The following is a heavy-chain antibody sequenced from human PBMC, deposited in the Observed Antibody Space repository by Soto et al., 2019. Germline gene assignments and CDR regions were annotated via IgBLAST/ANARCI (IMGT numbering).Heavy chain of an antibody. Sequence: GGSLRLSCTAAGFTLGDYAMSWVRPAPREGLEWVGFIRSKAYGCTTEYAAYVKGRLTISRDDSKSIAYLQMNSLKSEDTAVYYCTRITMVRVASRLQSAGMDVWGQGTTVTVSS. CDR3: TRITMVRVASRLQSAGMDV. J-gene: IGHJ6*02. V-gene: IGHV3-49*04. CDR2: IRSKAYGCTT. CDR1: GFTLGDYA. D-gene: IGHD3-10*01.